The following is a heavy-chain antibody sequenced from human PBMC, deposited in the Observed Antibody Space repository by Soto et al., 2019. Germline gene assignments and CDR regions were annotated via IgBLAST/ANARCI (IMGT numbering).Heavy chain of an antibody. CDR1: GFTFSSYW. CDR3: ARYKDDFWSGYHYYFDY. J-gene: IGHJ4*02. Sequence: EVQLVESGGGLVQPGGSLRLSCEASGFTFSSYWMSWVRQAPGKGLEWVANIKQDGSEKYYVDSVKGRFTISRDNAKNSLYLQMNSLRAEDTAVYYCARYKDDFWSGYHYYFDYWGQGTLVTVSS. CDR2: IKQDGSEK. V-gene: IGHV3-7*03. D-gene: IGHD3-3*01.